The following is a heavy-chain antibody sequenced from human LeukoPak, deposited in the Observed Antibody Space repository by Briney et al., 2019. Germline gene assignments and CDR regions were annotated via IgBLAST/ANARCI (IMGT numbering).Heavy chain of an antibody. CDR1: GGSISSYY. V-gene: IGHV4-59*05. CDR3: ARPSDHRVVRAFDI. Sequence: SETLSLTCTVSGGSISSYYWSWIRQPPGKGLEWIGSIYYSGSTYYNPSLKSRVTISVDTSKNQFSLKLSSVTAADTAVYYCARPSDHRVVRAFDIWGQGTMVTVSS. J-gene: IGHJ3*02. D-gene: IGHD3-3*01. CDR2: IYYSGST.